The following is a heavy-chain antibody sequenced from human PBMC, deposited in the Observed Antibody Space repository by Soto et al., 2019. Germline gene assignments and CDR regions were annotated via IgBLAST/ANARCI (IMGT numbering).Heavy chain of an antibody. Sequence: SETLSLTCTVSGDSINTYTWTWIRQPPGKGLEWIGYIFSSGSTNYNPSLQSRLTMSVDTSKNLFSLKLNSVTAADTAVYYCARGDQELDYWGQGTLVTVS. CDR2: IFSSGST. CDR3: ARGDQELDY. J-gene: IGHJ4*02. D-gene: IGHD1-26*01. V-gene: IGHV4-59*01. CDR1: GDSINTYT.